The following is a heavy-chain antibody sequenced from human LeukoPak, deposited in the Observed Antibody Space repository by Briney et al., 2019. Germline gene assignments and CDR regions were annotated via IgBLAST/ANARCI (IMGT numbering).Heavy chain of an antibody. CDR3: ARGGSYLSAFDI. CDR2: IYSGGST. CDR1: EFTVSSNY. V-gene: IGHV3-53*01. Sequence: GGSLRLSCAASEFTVSSNYMGWVRQAPGKGLEWVSIIYSGGSTFYADSVKGRFTISRDNSKNTLYLQMNSLRAEDTAVYYCARGGSYLSAFDIWGQGTMVTVSS. J-gene: IGHJ3*02. D-gene: IGHD1-26*01.